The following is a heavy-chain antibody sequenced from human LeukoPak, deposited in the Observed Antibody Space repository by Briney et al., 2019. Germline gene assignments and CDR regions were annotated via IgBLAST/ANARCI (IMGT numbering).Heavy chain of an antibody. CDR2: ISAYYGTT. CDR3: ARDYDGSAYWVY. V-gene: IGHV1-18*01. D-gene: IGHD3-22*01. Sequence: ASVKVSYKASGYTFSRYGISWVRQAPGQGLEWMGWISAYYGTTKYAQRLQGRVTMTTDTSTSTAYMELRSLRSDDAAVYYCARDYDGSAYWVYWGQGTLVTVSS. J-gene: IGHJ4*02. CDR1: GYTFSRYG.